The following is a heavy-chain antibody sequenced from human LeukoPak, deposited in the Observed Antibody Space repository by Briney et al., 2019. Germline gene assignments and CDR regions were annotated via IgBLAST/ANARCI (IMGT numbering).Heavy chain of an antibody. CDR3: AKDSYDSSGYYSDAFDI. D-gene: IGHD3-22*01. J-gene: IGHJ3*02. V-gene: IGHV3-43*02. Sequence: QPGGSLRLSCAASGFTFDDYAMHWVRQAPGKGLEWVSLISGDGGSTYYADSVKGRFTISRDNSKNSLYLQMNSLRTEDTALYYCAKDSYDSSGYYSDAFDIWGQGTMVTVSS. CDR2: ISGDGGST. CDR1: GFTFDDYA.